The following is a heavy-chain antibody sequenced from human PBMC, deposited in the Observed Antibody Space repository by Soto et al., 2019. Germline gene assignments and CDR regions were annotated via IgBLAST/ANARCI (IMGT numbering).Heavy chain of an antibody. CDR3: ARGLYPTGYCSSTSCYQHYYYYMDV. D-gene: IGHD2-2*01. CDR2: MNPNSGNT. CDR1: GYTFTSYD. V-gene: IGHV1-8*01. Sequence: ASVKVSCKASGYTFTSYDINWVRQATGQGLEWMGWMNPNSGNTGYAQKFQGRVTMTRNTSISIAYMELSSLRSEDTAVYYCARGLYPTGYCSSTSCYQHYYYYMDVWGKGTTVTVSS. J-gene: IGHJ6*03.